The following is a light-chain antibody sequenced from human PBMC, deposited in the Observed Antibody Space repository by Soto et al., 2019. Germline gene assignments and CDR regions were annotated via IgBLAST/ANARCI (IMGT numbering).Light chain of an antibody. V-gene: IGLV7-46*01. CDR2: DTT. CDR1: TGTVTSAHY. CDR3: LLSYNTVRI. Sequence: QAVVTQEPSLTVSPGGTVTLTCGSSTGTVTSAHYPYWFQQKPGQAPRTVIYDTTNKLSWTPARFSGSLLGDKAALTLSGAQPEDEAEYYCLLSYNTVRIFGGGTQLTVL. J-gene: IGLJ7*01.